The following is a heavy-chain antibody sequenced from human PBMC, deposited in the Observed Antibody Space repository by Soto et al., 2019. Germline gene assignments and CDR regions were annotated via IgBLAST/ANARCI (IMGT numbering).Heavy chain of an antibody. Sequence: EVPLVESGGDLVQPGGSLRLSCAASGFTFSTYWMHWVRQAPGKGLLWVSRIKTDGTYATYADSVKGRFTISRDNAKNTLYLQMNSLRVEDVAVYYCAAGGSGYYANWGQGTLVTVSS. CDR3: AAGGSGYYAN. D-gene: IGHD3-22*01. CDR1: GFTFSTYW. V-gene: IGHV3-74*01. J-gene: IGHJ4*02. CDR2: IKTDGTYA.